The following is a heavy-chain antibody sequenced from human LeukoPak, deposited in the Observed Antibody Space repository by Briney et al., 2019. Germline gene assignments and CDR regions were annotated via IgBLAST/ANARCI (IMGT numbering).Heavy chain of an antibody. CDR2: ISGSGGST. CDR1: GFTFSSYG. D-gene: IGHD3-22*01. V-gene: IGHV3-23*01. CDR3: AKDGSSGYYRYNWFDP. Sequence: GGSLRLSCAASGFTFSSYGMSWVRQAPGKGLEWVSAISGSGGSTYYADSVKGRFTISRDNSKNTLYLQMNSLRAEDTAVYYCAKDGSSGYYRYNWFDPWGQGTLVTVPS. J-gene: IGHJ5*02.